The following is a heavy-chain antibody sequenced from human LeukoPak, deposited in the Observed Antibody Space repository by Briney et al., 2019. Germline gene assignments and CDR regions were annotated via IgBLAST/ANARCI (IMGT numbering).Heavy chain of an antibody. V-gene: IGHV3-21*01. CDR1: GFTFSSYA. CDR2: ISLTSNDI. Sequence: GGSLRLYCAASGFTFSSYAMNWVRQAPGKGLEWVSSISLTSNDIYYAASVRGRFIISRDNAKNLLSLQMNSLRAENTALYYCARGDTSLQRNDALDIWGQETMGSVSS. J-gene: IGHJ3*02. D-gene: IGHD2/OR15-2a*01. CDR3: ARGDTSLQRNDALDI.